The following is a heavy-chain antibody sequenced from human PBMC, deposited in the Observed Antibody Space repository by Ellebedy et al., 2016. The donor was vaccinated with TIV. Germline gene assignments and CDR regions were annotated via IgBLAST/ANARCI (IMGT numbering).Heavy chain of an antibody. CDR1: GFTFSTSA. J-gene: IGHJ6*02. Sequence: SVKVSXXASGFTFSTSAVQWVRQARGQRLEWIGGIVVGSGNTNYAQKFQERVTITGDMSTSTAYMELSSLRSEDTAVYYCAADRPLMNIFGVANYFYGMDVWGQGTTVTVSS. D-gene: IGHD3-3*02. CDR3: AADRPLMNIFGVANYFYGMDV. CDR2: IVVGSGNT. V-gene: IGHV1-58*01.